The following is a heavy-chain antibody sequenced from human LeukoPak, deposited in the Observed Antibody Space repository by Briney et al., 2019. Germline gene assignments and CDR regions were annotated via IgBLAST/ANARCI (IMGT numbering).Heavy chain of an antibody. J-gene: IGHJ1*01. Sequence: GGSRRLSCAASGFTFSNFWMSWVRQAPGKGLEWVANINQDGSEKYYVDSVKGRFTISRDNAKNSLYLQMNSLRAEDTAVYYCARLVTSVTDSNRGVYFHHWGQGTLVTVSS. V-gene: IGHV3-7*04. D-gene: IGHD4-17*01. CDR3: ARLVTSVTDSNRGVYFHH. CDR1: GFTFSNFW. CDR2: INQDGSEK.